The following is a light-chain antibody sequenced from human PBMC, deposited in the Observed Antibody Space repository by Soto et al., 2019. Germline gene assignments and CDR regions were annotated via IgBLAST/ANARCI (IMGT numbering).Light chain of an antibody. J-gene: IGKJ1*01. V-gene: IGKV3-20*01. Sequence: DIVSTQAPVTLALYPVARGTHSGRSSQNLGTLYLAWFQQKSGQAPRLLIYSASNRATGIPARFSGSGSGTDFTLTISRLEPEDFAVYYCQQYGSSRWTFGQGTTVDIK. CDR1: QNLGTLY. CDR3: QQYGSSRWT. CDR2: SAS.